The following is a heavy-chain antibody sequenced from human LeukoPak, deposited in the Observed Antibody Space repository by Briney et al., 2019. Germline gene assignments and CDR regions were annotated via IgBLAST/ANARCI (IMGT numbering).Heavy chain of an antibody. D-gene: IGHD3-10*01. CDR1: GFTFSSYS. CDR2: ISSSSSYI. V-gene: IGHV3-21*01. J-gene: IGHJ6*02. Sequence: PGGSLRLSWAASGFTFSSYSMNWVRQAPGKGLEWVSSISSSSSYIYYADSVKGRFTISRDNAKNSLYLQMNSLRAEDTAVYYCARDLGPAPGDYYYYGMDVWGQGTTVTVSS. CDR3: ARDLGPAPGDYYYYGMDV.